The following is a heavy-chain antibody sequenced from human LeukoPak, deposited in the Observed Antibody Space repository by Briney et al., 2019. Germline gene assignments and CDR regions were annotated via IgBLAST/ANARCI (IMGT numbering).Heavy chain of an antibody. CDR2: IYYSGTI. Sequence: SETLSLTCTVSGGSVNSANYYWSWIRQPPGKGLERAGYIYYSGTINYNPSLKSRVTISVDTSKNQFSLKLSSVTAADAAVYYCAREEVATAYYFDFWGQGTLVTVSS. J-gene: IGHJ4*02. CDR1: GGSVNSANYY. CDR3: AREEVATAYYFDF. V-gene: IGHV4-61*01. D-gene: IGHD5-24*01.